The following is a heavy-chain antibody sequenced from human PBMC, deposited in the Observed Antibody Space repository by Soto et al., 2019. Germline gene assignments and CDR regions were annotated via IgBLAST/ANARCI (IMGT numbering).Heavy chain of an antibody. J-gene: IGHJ4*02. V-gene: IGHV3-23*01. CDR2: ITGNGDST. CDR3: AKDSPSYTTSPFYFDS. CDR1: GFDFNKYA. D-gene: IGHD2-2*02. Sequence: GGSLRLSCAAFGFDFNKYAMTWVRQAPGKGLQWVSSITGNGDSTYYADSVKGRFTTSRDNSKNTLYLQMNSLRADDTAVFYCAKDSPSYTTSPFYFDSWGQGTLVTVSS.